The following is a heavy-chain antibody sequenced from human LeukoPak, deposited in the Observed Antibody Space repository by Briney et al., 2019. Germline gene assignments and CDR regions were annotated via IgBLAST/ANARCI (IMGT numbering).Heavy chain of an antibody. CDR2: IYHSGST. CDR3: AKMSSSSNWFDP. Sequence: PSQTLSLTCAVSGGSISSGGYSWSWIRQPPGKGLEFVGYIYHSGSTYYDPSLKSRVTISVDRSKNQSSLKLSSVTAADTAVYFCAKMSSSSNWFDPWGQGTLVTVSS. V-gene: IGHV4-30-2*01. CDR1: GGSISSGGYS. D-gene: IGHD6-6*01. J-gene: IGHJ5*02.